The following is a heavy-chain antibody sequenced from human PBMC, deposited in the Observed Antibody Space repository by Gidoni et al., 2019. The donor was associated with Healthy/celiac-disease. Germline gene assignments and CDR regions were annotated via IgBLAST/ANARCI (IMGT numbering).Heavy chain of an antibody. Sequence: EVQLVESGGGLVQPGGALRLACAASGFTFSSYWMHWVRQAPGKGLVWVSRINSDGSSTSYADSVKGRFTISRDNAKNTLYLQMNSLRAEDTAVYYCAREDRNYGMDVWGQGTTVTVSS. J-gene: IGHJ6*02. D-gene: IGHD2-15*01. CDR1: GFTFSSYW. V-gene: IGHV3-74*01. CDR3: AREDRNYGMDV. CDR2: INSDGSST.